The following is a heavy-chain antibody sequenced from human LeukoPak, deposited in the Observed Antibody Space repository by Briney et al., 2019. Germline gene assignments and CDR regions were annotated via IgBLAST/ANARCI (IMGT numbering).Heavy chain of an antibody. J-gene: IGHJ4*02. D-gene: IGHD5-12*01. Sequence: PGRSLRLSCAASGFTFSSYGMHWVRQAPGKGLEWVAVISYDGSNKYYADSVKGRFTISRDNSKNTLYLLMNSLRAEDTAVYYCAKEPTYYSGYDPLDYWGQGTLVTVSS. V-gene: IGHV3-30*18. CDR3: AKEPTYYSGYDPLDY. CDR1: GFTFSSYG. CDR2: ISYDGSNK.